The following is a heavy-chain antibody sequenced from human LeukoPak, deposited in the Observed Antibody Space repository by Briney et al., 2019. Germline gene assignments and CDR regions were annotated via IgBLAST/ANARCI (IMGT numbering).Heavy chain of an antibody. CDR3: AKDAQRGFDYSNSLEH. V-gene: IGHV3-66*01. CDR2: MYSGGDT. J-gene: IGHJ4*02. D-gene: IGHD4-11*01. CDR1: GFTVSDNY. Sequence: GGSLRLSCAASGFTVSDNYMSWVRQAPGKGLEWVSVMYSGGDTYYANSVKGRFTFSRDISKNTLFLQMNGLTTEDTAVYYCAKDAQRGFDYSNSLEHWGQGSLVTVSS.